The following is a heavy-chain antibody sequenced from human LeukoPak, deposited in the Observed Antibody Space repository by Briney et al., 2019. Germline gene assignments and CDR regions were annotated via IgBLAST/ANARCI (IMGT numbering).Heavy chain of an antibody. CDR2: ISPSSSYI. CDR3: AELGITMIGGV. Sequence: GGSLRLSCAVSGFTFSSYSMNWVRQAPGKGLEWVASISPSSSYIYYADSVKGRFTISRDNSKNTLYLQMNSLRAEDTAVYYCAELGITMIGGVWGKGTTVTISS. V-gene: IGHV3-21*01. J-gene: IGHJ6*04. D-gene: IGHD3-10*02. CDR1: GFTFSSYS.